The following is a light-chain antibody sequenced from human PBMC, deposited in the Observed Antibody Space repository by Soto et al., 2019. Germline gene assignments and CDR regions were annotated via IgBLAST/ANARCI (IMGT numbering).Light chain of an antibody. J-gene: IGKJ2*01. CDR2: GAS. V-gene: IGKV3-15*01. CDR1: QSVSSN. CDR3: QQYNNWPLYT. Sequence: IVMTQSPPTLSVSPGERATLSCRASQSVSSNVAWYQQKPGQAPRLLIYGASTMATGIPARFSGSGSGTEFTLTISSLQSEDFAVYYCQQYNNWPLYTFGQGTKLEIK.